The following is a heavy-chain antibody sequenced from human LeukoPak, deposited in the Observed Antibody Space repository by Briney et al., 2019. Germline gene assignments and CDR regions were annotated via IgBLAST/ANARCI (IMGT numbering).Heavy chain of an antibody. D-gene: IGHD3-9*01. Sequence: PGGSLRLSCAASGFTFSNSAMSWVRQAPGKGLVWVSAISGSGGGTHYADSVKGRFTISRDNSKNTLYLQMNSLRAEDTAVYYCARGQGWLSDSWGQGIQVTVTS. V-gene: IGHV3-23*01. CDR1: GFTFSNSA. CDR2: ISGSGGGT. CDR3: ARGQGWLSDS. J-gene: IGHJ4*02.